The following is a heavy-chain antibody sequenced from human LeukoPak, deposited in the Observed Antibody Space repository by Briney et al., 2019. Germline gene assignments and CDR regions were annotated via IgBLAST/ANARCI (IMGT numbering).Heavy chain of an antibody. V-gene: IGHV3-23*01. D-gene: IGHD1-26*01. Sequence: GGTLRLSCVISGLTHNNIAVNWVPQAPGKGLECRSNITGSGGNTYYADSVKGRFTISRDNSKNTVYPQMNSLRAEDTALYYGAEGWSGNYYFGDWGQGTLVTVSS. J-gene: IGHJ4*02. CDR1: GLTHNNIA. CDR2: ITGSGGNT. CDR3: AEGWSGNYYFGD.